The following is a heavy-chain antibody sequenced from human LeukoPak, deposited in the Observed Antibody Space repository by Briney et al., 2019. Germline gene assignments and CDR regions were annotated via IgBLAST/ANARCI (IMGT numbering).Heavy chain of an antibody. CDR2: INPDRGGT. D-gene: IGHD4-17*01. CDR3: ASGTYGDYSLDF. V-gene: IGHV1-2*06. J-gene: IGHJ4*02. Sequence: GASVKVSCKVSGYTFTGYHLHWVRQAPGQGLEWMGRINPDRGGTDYAQKFQGRVTMTGDTSIGTAYMELSRLRSDDTAIYYCASGTYGDYSLDFWGQGTLVTVSS. CDR1: GYTFTGYH.